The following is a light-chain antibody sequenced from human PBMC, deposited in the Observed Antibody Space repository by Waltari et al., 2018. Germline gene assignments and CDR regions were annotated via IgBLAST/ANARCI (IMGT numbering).Light chain of an antibody. V-gene: IGKV4-1*01. CDR3: QQYYSTPYT. CDR2: WAS. J-gene: IGKJ2*01. Sequence: DIVMTQSPDSLAVSLGERATINCKSSQSVLSSSNNKNYLAWYQQKPGQPPQLLIYWASTRESGVPDRFSGSGSGTDFTLTISSLQAEDVAVYYCQQYYSTPYTFGQGTKLEIK. CDR1: QSVLSSSNNKNY.